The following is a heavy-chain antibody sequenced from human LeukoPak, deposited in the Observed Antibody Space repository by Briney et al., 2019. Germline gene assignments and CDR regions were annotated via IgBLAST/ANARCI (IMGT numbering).Heavy chain of an antibody. CDR3: ARRQCSGGSCYYFDS. V-gene: IGHV5-51*01. J-gene: IGHJ4*02. CDR2: IYPGDSDT. Sequence: GESLKISCKGSGYSFTSYWIGWARQMPGKGLEWMGIIYPGDSDTRYSPSLQGQVTILSDKSINTAYLQWSSLKASDTAMYYCARRQCSGGSCYYFDSWGQGTLATVSS. CDR1: GYSFTSYW. D-gene: IGHD2-15*01.